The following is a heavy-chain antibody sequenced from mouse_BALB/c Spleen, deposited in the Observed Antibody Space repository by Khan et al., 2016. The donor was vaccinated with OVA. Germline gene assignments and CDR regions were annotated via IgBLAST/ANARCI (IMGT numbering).Heavy chain of an antibody. D-gene: IGHD2-2*01. CDR3: TRHGFVAWFTY. CDR1: GYSFTTYY. CDR2: IDPFSGST. V-gene: IGHV1S135*01. Sequence: ESGPELMKPGASVKISCKASGYSFTTYYIHWVMQSHGTSLEWIGYIDPFSGSTTYNQKFKGKATLTVDKSSSTAYIHLSNLTSEDSAVYYCTRHGFVAWFTYWGQGMLVTVSA. J-gene: IGHJ3*01.